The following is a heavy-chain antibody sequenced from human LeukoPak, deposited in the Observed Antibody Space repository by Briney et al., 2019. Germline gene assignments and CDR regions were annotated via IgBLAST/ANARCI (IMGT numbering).Heavy chain of an antibody. CDR1: GSAFTRHA. CDR3: ASSNEFYYDTSTYVDY. Sequence: GGSLRLSCAASGSAFTRHAMHWVRQAPGKGLEWVAYIYYDGIDKNYADTVKGRFTISRDNSKNTLYLQMNSLRDEDTAVYYCASSNEFYYDTSTYVDYWGQGTLVTVSS. J-gene: IGHJ4*02. CDR2: IYYDGIDK. D-gene: IGHD3-22*01. V-gene: IGHV3-30*19.